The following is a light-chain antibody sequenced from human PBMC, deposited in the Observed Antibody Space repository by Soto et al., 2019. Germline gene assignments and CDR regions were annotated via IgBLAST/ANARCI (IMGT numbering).Light chain of an antibody. CDR3: QQYGTSPQT. J-gene: IGKJ1*01. V-gene: IGKV3-20*01. CDR1: QSVGNNY. Sequence: IVLTQSPATLSLSPLERAPLSCMASQSVGNNYLAWYQQKPGQAPRLLIYGTSNRATGIPDRFSGSGSGTDFTLTISSLQPEDFATYYCQQYGTSPQTFGQGTKV. CDR2: GTS.